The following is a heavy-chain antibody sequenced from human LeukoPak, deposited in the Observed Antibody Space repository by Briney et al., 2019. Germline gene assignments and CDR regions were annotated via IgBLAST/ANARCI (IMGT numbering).Heavy chain of an antibody. CDR1: GYTFTSYY. CDR3: ARGETYYFGSGSRSGFDL. Sequence: ASVKVSCKASGYTFTSYYMHWVRQAPGQGLEWMGWISAYNGDRNYAQSLQDRVIMTTDTSTTTAYMELENLTPDDTAVYYRARGETYYFGSGSRSGFDLWGQGTVVIVSS. D-gene: IGHD3-10*01. V-gene: IGHV1-18*04. J-gene: IGHJ3*01. CDR2: ISAYNGDR.